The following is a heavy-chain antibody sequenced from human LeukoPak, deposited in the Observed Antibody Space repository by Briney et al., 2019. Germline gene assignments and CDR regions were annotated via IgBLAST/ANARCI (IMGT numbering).Heavy chain of an antibody. Sequence: PGRSLRLPCAASGFTFSSYGMHWVRQAPGKGLEWVAVISYDGSNKYYADSVKGRFTISRDNSKNTLYLQMNSLRAEDTAVYYCARPHEGFDYWGQGTLVTVSS. V-gene: IGHV3-30*03. CDR2: ISYDGSNK. J-gene: IGHJ4*02. CDR3: ARPHEGFDY. CDR1: GFTFSSYG.